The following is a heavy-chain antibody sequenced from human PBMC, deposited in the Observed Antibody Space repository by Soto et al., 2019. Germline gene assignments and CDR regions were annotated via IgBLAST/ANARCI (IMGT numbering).Heavy chain of an antibody. V-gene: IGHV3-15*01. CDR3: TTASYGGYPYYYYGMDV. CDR2: IKSKTDGGTT. D-gene: IGHD5-12*01. J-gene: IGHJ6*02. CDR1: GFTFSNAW. Sequence: EVQLVESGGGLVKPGGSLRLSCAPSGFTFSNAWISWVRQAPGKGLEWVGRIKSKTDGGTTDYAAPVKGRFTISRDDSKNTLYLQMNSLKTEDTAVYYCTTASYGGYPYYYYGMDVWGQGTTVTVSS.